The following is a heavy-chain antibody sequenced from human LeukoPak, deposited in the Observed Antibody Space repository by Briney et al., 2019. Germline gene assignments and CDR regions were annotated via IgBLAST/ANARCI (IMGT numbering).Heavy chain of an antibody. CDR2: ISSSSNYI. Sequence: PGGSLRLSCAASGFTFNTYSMNWVRQAPGKGLEWVSSISSSSNYIYYADSVKGRFTISRDNAKNSLYLQMNSLRAEDTAVYYCARSVVPAALDAFDIWGQGTMVTVSS. J-gene: IGHJ3*02. V-gene: IGHV3-21*01. CDR3: ARSVVPAALDAFDI. CDR1: GFTFNTYS. D-gene: IGHD2-2*01.